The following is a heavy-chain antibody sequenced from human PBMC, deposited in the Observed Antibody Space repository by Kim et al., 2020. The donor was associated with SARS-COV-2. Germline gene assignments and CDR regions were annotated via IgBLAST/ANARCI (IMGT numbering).Heavy chain of an antibody. D-gene: IGHD6-13*01. V-gene: IGHV3-64D*06. CDR3: VTSGRAKYSSSWYDY. CDR2: ISSNGGST. CDR1: GFTFSSYA. Sequence: GGSLRLSCSASGFTFSSYAMHWVRQAPGKGLEYVSAISSNGGSTYYADSVKGRFTISRDNSKNTLYLQMSSLRAEDTAVYYCVTSGRAKYSSSWYDYRGQGTLVTVSS. J-gene: IGHJ4*02.